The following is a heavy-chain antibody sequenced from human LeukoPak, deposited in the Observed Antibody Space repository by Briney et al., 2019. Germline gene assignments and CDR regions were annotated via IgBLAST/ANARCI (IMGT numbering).Heavy chain of an antibody. J-gene: IGHJ3*02. CDR1: GYTFTCYY. CDR2: INPNSGGT. CDR3: ARLPSMTMVVTDAFDI. V-gene: IGHV1-2*02. D-gene: IGHD4-23*01. Sequence: ASVKVSCKASGYTFTCYYMHWVRQAPGQGLEWMGWINPNSGGTKYAQKFQGRVTMTRDTSISTAYMELSRLRSDDTAVYYCARLPSMTMVVTDAFDIWGQGTMVTVSS.